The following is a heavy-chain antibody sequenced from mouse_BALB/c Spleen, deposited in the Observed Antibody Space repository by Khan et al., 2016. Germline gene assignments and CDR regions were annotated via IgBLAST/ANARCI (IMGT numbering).Heavy chain of an antibody. CDR3: GRSDYGRDGFVY. CDR2: ISYSGSI. D-gene: IGHD1-1*02. CDR1: DYSITSDYA. V-gene: IGHV3-2*02. J-gene: IGHJ3*01. Sequence: EVQLQESGPGLVKPSQSLSLTCTVTDYSITSDYAWNWIRQFPGNKLEWMGYISYSGSISYNPSLKSRISITRATSKNQLFLQLNSVTTEDTATYHCGRSDYGRDGFVYWGQGTLVTVSA.